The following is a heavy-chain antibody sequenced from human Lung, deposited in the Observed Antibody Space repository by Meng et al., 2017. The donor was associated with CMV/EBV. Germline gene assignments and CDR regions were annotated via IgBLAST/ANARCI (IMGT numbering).Heavy chain of an antibody. CDR2: FVNYVDT. V-gene: IGHV1-18*01. CDR1: GYTVGSYG. CDR3: ASGTPGRSYCDY. D-gene: IGHD2-15*01. J-gene: IGHJ4*02. Sequence: QVHLLQLGPEVKKPGASVRVSCKASGYTVGSYGICWVRQAPGQGLEWMGWFVNYVDTYPAPKFQGRVTMTTDTHTNSAFMELRSLTSDDTAVYYCASGTPGRSYCDYWGQGTLVTVSS.